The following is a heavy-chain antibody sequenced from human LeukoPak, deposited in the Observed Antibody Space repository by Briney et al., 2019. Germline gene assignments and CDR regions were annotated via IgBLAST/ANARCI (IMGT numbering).Heavy chain of an antibody. D-gene: IGHD2-15*01. Sequence: EASVKVSCKASGYTFSMYYMHWVRQAPGQGLEWMGIINPSGGSTSYAQKFQGRVTMTRDMSISTAYMELSSLRSEDTAVYYCARAGGYCGRISCPYYFDYWGQGSLVAVSS. V-gene: IGHV1-46*01. J-gene: IGHJ4*02. CDR3: ARAGGYCGRISCPYYFDY. CDR1: GYTFSMYY. CDR2: INPSGGST.